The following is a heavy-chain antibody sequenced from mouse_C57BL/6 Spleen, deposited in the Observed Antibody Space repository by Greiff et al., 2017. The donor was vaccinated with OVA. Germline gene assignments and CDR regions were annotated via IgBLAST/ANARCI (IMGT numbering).Heavy chain of an antibody. D-gene: IGHD1-1*01. CDR2: IDPSDSYT. CDR1: GYTFTSYW. CDR3: ARWGSGPPYWYFDD. V-gene: IGHV1-50*01. J-gene: IGHJ1*03. Sequence: QVQLQQSGAELVKPGASVKLSCKASGYTFTSYWMQWVKQRPGQGLEWIGEIDPSDSYTNYNQKFKGKATLTVDPSSSTAYMQLSSLTSEDSAVYYCARWGSGPPYWYFDDWGKGTTVTVSS.